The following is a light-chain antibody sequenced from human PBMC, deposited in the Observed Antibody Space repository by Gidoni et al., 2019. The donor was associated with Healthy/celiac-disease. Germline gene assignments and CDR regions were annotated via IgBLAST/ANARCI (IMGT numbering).Light chain of an antibody. CDR2: DSY. J-gene: IGLJ3*02. V-gene: IGLV1-51*01. CDR1: HSDIGNNY. CDR3: GTWDSSLSVWV. Sequence: QSVLTQPPSLSAAPGQTVTISCSGSHSDIGNNYVAWYQHLPGAAPKLLIYDSYQRPSGISDRFSGSRSGTSAALAITGLQTGDEADYYCGTWDSSLSVWVFGGGTKLTVL.